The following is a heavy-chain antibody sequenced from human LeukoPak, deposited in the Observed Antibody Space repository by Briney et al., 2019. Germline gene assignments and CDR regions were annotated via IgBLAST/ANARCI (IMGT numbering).Heavy chain of an antibody. D-gene: IGHD6-13*01. Sequence: SVKVSCKASGGTFSSYAISWVRQAPGQGLEWMGGIIPIFGTANYAQKFQGRVTITADESTSTAYMELSSLRSEDTAVYYCAIDGREYSSSWYFRFDYWGQGTLVTVSS. CDR2: IIPIFGTA. V-gene: IGHV1-69*13. CDR1: GGTFSSYA. J-gene: IGHJ4*02. CDR3: AIDGREYSSSWYFRFDY.